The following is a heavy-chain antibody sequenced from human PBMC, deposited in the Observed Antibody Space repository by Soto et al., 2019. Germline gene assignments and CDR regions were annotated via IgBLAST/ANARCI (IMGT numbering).Heavy chain of an antibody. Sequence: EVQLVESGGGLVQPGGSLRLSCVVSGFTFSNYWMAWVRQVPGQGLEWVAYMSPDGSQTLCVDSVKGRFTISRDNAKNSLYLQISSLRVEDTAIYYCATEPRLLTYWGQGTLVTVSS. CDR2: MSPDGSQT. CDR1: GFTFSNYW. CDR3: ATEPRLLTY. V-gene: IGHV3-7*01. J-gene: IGHJ1*01. D-gene: IGHD3-9*01.